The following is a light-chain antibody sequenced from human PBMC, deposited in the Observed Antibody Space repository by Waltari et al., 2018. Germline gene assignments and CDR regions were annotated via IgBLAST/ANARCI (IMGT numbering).Light chain of an antibody. Sequence: DIQMTQSPSSLSASLGDRVTITCQASQDINTFLHWYQQKPGKAPKLLIYDSSNLETGVPSRFSGSGSGTDFTFAISSLQPEDIGTYYCQQSHNVPFTFGRGTKINIK. V-gene: IGKV1-33*01. J-gene: IGKJ3*01. CDR1: QDINTF. CDR2: DSS. CDR3: QQSHNVPFT.